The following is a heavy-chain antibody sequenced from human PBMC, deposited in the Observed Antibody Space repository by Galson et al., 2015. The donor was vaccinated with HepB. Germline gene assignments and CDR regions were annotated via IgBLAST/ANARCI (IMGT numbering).Heavy chain of an antibody. CDR3: ARDRSCSSTSCYTPYYFYYMDV. D-gene: IGHD2-2*02. CDR2: INPDRGGT. J-gene: IGHJ6*03. Sequence: SVKVSCKASGYTFTGYYIHWVRQAPGQGLEWMGWINPDRGGTRYAQNFQGRVTMTRDTSISTAYMDLSRLGSDDTAVYYCARDRSCSSTSCYTPYYFYYMDVWGTGTTVTVSS. V-gene: IGHV1-2*02. CDR1: GYTFTGYY.